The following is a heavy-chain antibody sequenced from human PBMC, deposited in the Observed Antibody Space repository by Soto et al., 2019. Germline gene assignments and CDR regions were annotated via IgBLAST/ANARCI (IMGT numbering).Heavy chain of an antibody. CDR3: ARDTSYSTDY. Sequence: PGGSLRLSCATSGFTFSSRWMHWVRQVPGKGLVWVSYINSDGSTTTYADSVKGRFTISRDNAKNTVYLQMNSLRVDDTAVYYCARDTSYSTDYWGQGTLVTVSS. CDR1: GFTFSSRW. V-gene: IGHV3-74*01. CDR2: INSDGSTT. D-gene: IGHD2-2*01. J-gene: IGHJ4*02.